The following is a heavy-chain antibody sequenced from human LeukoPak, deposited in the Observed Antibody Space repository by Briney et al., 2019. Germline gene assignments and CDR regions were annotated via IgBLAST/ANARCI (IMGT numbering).Heavy chain of an antibody. CDR1: GYTFTGYY. J-gene: IGHJ4*02. CDR2: IDPDSGGT. CDR3: ARVPGPYTTSRFDY. D-gene: IGHD2-2*02. Sequence: ASVTVSCKTSGYTFTGYYLHWVRQAPGQGLEWMGRIDPDSGGTHYAQKFQVRVTVTRDTSITTVYMELSGLTSDDTAVYYCARVPGPYTTSRFDYWGQGTLVTVSS. V-gene: IGHV1-2*02.